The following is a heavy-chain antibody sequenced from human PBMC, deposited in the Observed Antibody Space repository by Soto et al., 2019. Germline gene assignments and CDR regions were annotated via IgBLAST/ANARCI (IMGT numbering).Heavy chain of an antibody. V-gene: IGHV3-21*01. D-gene: IGHD2-8*01. CDR2: ISSRSDI. J-gene: IGHJ6*02. CDR3: AREYAAWPLAYGLDV. Sequence: LXLSCVGSVFTLSTYSINWVRQAPGKGLEWVSSISSRSDIYYADSVKGRFTISRDNAKNSVSLQMNSLRAEDTAVYYCAREYAAWPLAYGLDVWGQGTTVTVSS. CDR1: VFTLSTYS.